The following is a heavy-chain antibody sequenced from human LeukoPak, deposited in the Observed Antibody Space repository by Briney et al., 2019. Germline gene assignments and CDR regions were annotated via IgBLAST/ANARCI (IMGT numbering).Heavy chain of an antibody. V-gene: IGHV1-69*04. CDR2: IIPILGIA. D-gene: IGHD5-18*01. CDR3: ARGGYSYVDYFDY. Sequence: ASVKVSCKASGGTFSSYAISWVREAPGQGLEWMGRIIPILGIANYAQKFQGRVTITADKSTSTAYMELSSLRSEDTAVYYCARGGYSYVDYFDYWGQGTLVTVSS. CDR1: GGTFSSYA. J-gene: IGHJ4*02.